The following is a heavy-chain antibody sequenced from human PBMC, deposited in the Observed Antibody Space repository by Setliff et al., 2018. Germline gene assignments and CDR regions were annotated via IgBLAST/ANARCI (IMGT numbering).Heavy chain of an antibody. CDR2: IIPILGIA. V-gene: IGHV1-69*10. Sequence: VASVKVSCKASGGTFSSYAISWVRQAPGQGLEWMGGIIPILGIANYAQKFQGRVTITADKSTSTAYMELSSLRSEDTAVYYCARGTRVNGSGSYFYYWGQGTLVTVSS. J-gene: IGHJ4*02. D-gene: IGHD3-10*01. CDR3: ARGTRVNGSGSYFYY. CDR1: GGTFSSYA.